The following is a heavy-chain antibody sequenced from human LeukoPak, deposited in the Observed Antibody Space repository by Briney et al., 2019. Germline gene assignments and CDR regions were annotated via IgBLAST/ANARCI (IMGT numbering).Heavy chain of an antibody. V-gene: IGHV3-21*01. CDR1: GFTFSSYS. J-gene: IGHJ4*02. Sequence: PGGSLRLSCAASGFTFSSYSMNWVRQAPGKGLEWVSSISSSSSYIYYADSVKGRFTISRDNAKNSLYLQMNSLRAEDTAVYYCARERDGYNSLTFDYWGQGTLVTVSS. D-gene: IGHD5-24*01. CDR3: ARERDGYNSLTFDY. CDR2: ISSSSSYI.